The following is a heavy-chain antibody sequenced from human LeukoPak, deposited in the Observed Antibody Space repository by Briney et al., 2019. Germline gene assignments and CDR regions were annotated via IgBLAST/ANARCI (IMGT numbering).Heavy chain of an antibody. D-gene: IGHD3-10*01. CDR3: AKSLKLSSVGYYFDY. CDR2: ISGSAGNT. CDR1: GFTFSSYA. Sequence: GGSLRLSCAASGFTFSSYAMSWVRQAPGKGLEWVSGISGSAGNTYYADSVKGRFTISRDNTKNTLYLQMNSLRAEDTAVYYCAKSLKLSSVGYYFDYWGQGTLVTVSS. J-gene: IGHJ4*02. V-gene: IGHV3-23*01.